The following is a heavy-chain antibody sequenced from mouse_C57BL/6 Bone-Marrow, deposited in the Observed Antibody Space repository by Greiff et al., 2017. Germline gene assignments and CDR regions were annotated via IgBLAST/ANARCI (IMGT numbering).Heavy chain of an antibody. V-gene: IGHV1-9*01. CDR2: LLPGSGST. CDR1: GYTFTGYW. Sequence: VHLVESGAELMKPGASVKLSCKATGYTFTGYWIEWVKQRPGHGLEWIGELLPGSGSTNYNEQFKGKATFTADPSSNTAYMPLSSLTPADSAIFYGERWHYGRSPSYWYFEVWGTGTTVTVAA. J-gene: IGHJ1*03. D-gene: IGHD1-1*01. CDR3: ERWHYGRSPSYWYFEV.